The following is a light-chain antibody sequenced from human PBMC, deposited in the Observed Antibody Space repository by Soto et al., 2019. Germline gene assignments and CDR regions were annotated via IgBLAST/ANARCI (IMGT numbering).Light chain of an antibody. V-gene: IGKV3-15*01. CDR3: QHYSNWPPT. CDR2: YAS. Sequence: EMVMTQSPATLSVSPGERVTLSCRASEGVPTNLAGNQQKPGQGPSLLIYYASTRVTGVPDRFSGSGSGTEFTLTISSLQSEDFGVYYCQHYSNWPPTFGPGTKVEIK. J-gene: IGKJ3*01. CDR1: EGVPTN.